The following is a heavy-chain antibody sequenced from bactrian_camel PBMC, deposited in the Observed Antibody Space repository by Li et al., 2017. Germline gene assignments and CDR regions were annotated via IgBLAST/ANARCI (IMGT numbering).Heavy chain of an antibody. J-gene: IGHJ4*01. V-gene: IGHV3S1*01. Sequence: HVQLVESGGGSVQPGGSLRLSCEASGFIFSSYNMYWVRQAPGKGLEWVSTIRSGAGTPYYADSVKGRFTISRDNAKNTMYLQMNSLKSEDTALYYCAKDLFTDYARWGQGTQVTVS. CDR1: GFIFSSYN. D-gene: IGHD4*01. CDR2: IRSGAGTP. CDR3: AKDLFTDYAR.